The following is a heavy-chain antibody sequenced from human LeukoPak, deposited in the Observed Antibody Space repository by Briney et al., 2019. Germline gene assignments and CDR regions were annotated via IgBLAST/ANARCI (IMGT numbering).Heavy chain of an antibody. D-gene: IGHD3-3*01. CDR2: INSDGSAT. Sequence: PGGSLRLSCAASGFSFTNYWMHWVRQAPGKGLVWVSHINSDGSATRYADSVKGRFTISRDNAMNTLYLQMNSLRAEDTAVYYCAREYRETYYDFWSGYSVWGQGTTVTVSS. CDR3: AREYRETYYDFWSGYSV. J-gene: IGHJ6*02. V-gene: IGHV3-74*01. CDR1: GFSFTNYW.